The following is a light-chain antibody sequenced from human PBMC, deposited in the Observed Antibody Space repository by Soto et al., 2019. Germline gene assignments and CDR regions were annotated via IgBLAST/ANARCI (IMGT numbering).Light chain of an antibody. Sequence: QAVVTQPPSASGTPGQRVTISCSGSSSNIGSNTVNWYQQLPGTAPKLLIYSNNQRPSGVPDRFSGSKSATSASLAISGLQSEDEADYYCAAWDDSLNGRVFGGGTKLTVL. CDR1: SSNIGSNT. V-gene: IGLV1-44*01. J-gene: IGLJ2*01. CDR3: AAWDDSLNGRV. CDR2: SNN.